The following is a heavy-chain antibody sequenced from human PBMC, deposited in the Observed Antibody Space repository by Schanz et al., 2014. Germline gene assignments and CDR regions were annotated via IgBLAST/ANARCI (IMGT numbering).Heavy chain of an antibody. Sequence: QVQLVESGGGVVQPGRSLRLSCAASGFTFSAYGMHWVRQAPGKGLEWVAVIWYDGNNKYYADSVKGRFTISRDNSKNTLSLQMNSLRAEETALYYCAKDPHRDYGGKPQAFDIWGQGTMVTVSS. CDR2: IWYDGNNK. V-gene: IGHV3-33*06. CDR1: GFTFSAYG. J-gene: IGHJ3*02. CDR3: AKDPHRDYGGKPQAFDI. D-gene: IGHD4-17*01.